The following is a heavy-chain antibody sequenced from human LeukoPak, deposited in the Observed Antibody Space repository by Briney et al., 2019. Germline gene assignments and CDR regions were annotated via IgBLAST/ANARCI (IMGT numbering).Heavy chain of an antibody. D-gene: IGHD2-2*03. CDR2: IKQDGSEK. CDR3: ARTDGYCSSTSCYAYRGYFDY. J-gene: IGHJ4*02. V-gene: IGHV3-7*03. CDR1: GFTFSSYW. Sequence: GRSLRLSCAASGFTFSSYWMSWVRQAPGKGLEWVANIKQDGSEKYYVDSVKGRFTISRDNAKNSLYLQMNSLRAEDTAVYYCARTDGYCSSTSCYAYRGYFDYWGQGTLVTVSS.